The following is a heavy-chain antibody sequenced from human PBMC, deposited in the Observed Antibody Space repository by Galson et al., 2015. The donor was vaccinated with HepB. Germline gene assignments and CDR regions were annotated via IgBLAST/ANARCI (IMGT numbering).Heavy chain of an antibody. J-gene: IGHJ6*02. CDR1: GYTFTSYG. CDR3: ARGGYIGSSSPYYYYGMDV. V-gene: IGHV1-18*04. Sequence: SVKVSCKASGYTFTSYGISWVRQAPGQGLEWMGWISAYNGNTNYAQKLQGRVTMTTDTSTSTAYMELRSLRSDDTAVYYCARGGYIGSSSPYYYYGMDVWGQGTTVTVSS. CDR2: ISAYNGNT. D-gene: IGHD6-6*01.